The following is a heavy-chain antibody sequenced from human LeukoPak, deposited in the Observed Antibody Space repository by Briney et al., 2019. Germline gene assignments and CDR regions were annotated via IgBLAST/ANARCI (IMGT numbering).Heavy chain of an antibody. J-gene: IGHJ4*02. CDR1: GYTFISYY. D-gene: IGHD2-15*01. V-gene: IGHV1-46*01. CDR2: INPSGGST. Sequence: GASVKVSCKASGYTFISYYMHWVRQAPGQGLEWMGIINPSGGSTSYAQKFQGRVTMTRDMSTSTVYMELSSLRSEDTAVYYCARVGYCSGGSCYVFDYWGQGTLVTVSS. CDR3: ARVGYCSGGSCYVFDY.